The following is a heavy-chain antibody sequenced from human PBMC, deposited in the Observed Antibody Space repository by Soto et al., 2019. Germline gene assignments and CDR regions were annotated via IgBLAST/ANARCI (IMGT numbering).Heavy chain of an antibody. CDR2: ISYDASSK. V-gene: IGHV3-30-3*01. J-gene: IGHJ4*02. CDR3: AAAYSNSWHNFVY. CDR1: GFSSRDYA. D-gene: IGHD6-13*01. Sequence: QVQLVESGGGVVQPGRSLRLSCAASGFSSRDYAMHWVRQAPGKGLEWVAIISYDASSKYNADSVKGRFTISRDNSKNTLYLQMNSLRTEDTAVYYCAAAYSNSWHNFVYWGQGTLVTVSS.